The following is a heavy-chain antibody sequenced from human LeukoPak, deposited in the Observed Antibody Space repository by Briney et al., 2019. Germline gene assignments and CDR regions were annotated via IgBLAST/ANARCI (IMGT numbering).Heavy chain of an antibody. CDR3: ARFSQLGTLDYFDY. CDR2: IKQDGSEK. Sequence: GGSLRLSCAASGFTFSSYWMSWVRQAPGKGLEWVANIKQDGSEKYYVDSVKGRFTISRDNAKNSLYLQMNSLRAEDTAVYYCARFSQLGTLDYFDYWGQGTLATVSS. D-gene: IGHD7-27*01. CDR1: GFTFSSYW. J-gene: IGHJ4*02. V-gene: IGHV3-7*01.